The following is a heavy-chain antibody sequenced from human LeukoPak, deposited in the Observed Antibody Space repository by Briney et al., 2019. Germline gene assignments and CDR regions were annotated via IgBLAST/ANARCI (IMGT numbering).Heavy chain of an antibody. CDR1: GYSFTSYW. Sequence: SLKISCTGSGYSFTSYWIGWVRQMPGKGLEWMALMYPGDSDTRYSLAFQCQVTISADKSINTAYLHLHSLKASDTAIYYCARRLDYGGNSHGYWGQGTLVTVPS. V-gene: IGHV5-51*01. CDR2: MYPGDSDT. CDR3: ARRLDYGGNSHGY. D-gene: IGHD4-23*01. J-gene: IGHJ4*02.